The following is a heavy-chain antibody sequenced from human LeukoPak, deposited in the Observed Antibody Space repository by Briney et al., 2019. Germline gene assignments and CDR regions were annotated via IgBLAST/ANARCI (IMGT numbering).Heavy chain of an antibody. CDR1: GFTFSRYW. CDR3: ARADYGSGSYVIDY. J-gene: IGHJ4*02. D-gene: IGHD3-10*01. V-gene: IGHV3-7*01. Sequence: GGSLRLSCAASGFTFSRYWMSWVRQAPGKGLEWVANIKEDGSEKYYVDSVKGRFTISRDNAKNSLYLQMNSLRAEDTAVYYCARADYGSGSYVIDYWGQGTLVTVSS. CDR2: IKEDGSEK.